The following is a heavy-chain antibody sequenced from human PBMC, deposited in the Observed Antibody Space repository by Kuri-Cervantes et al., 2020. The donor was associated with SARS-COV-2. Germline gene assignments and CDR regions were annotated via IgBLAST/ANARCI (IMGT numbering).Heavy chain of an antibody. Sequence: LSLTCAASGFTFSSYWMHWVRQAPGKGLVWVSRINSDGSSTSYADSVKGRFTISRDNAKNTLYLQMNSLRAEDTAVYYCARDSPYSYGFDYWGQGTLVTVSS. D-gene: IGHD5-18*01. CDR1: GFTFSSYW. CDR2: INSDGSST. V-gene: IGHV3-74*01. CDR3: ARDSPYSYGFDY. J-gene: IGHJ4*02.